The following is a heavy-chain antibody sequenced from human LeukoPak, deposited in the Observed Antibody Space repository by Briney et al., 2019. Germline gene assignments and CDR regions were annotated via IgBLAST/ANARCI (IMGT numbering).Heavy chain of an antibody. Sequence: GGSLRLSCAASGFTFRSYGMHWVRQAPGKGLEWVAFIRYDESNKYYADSVKGRFTISRDNSKNTLYLQMNSLRAEDTAVYYCAKDQIAAAGFIASSFQHWDQGTLVTVSS. V-gene: IGHV3-30*02. J-gene: IGHJ1*01. D-gene: IGHD6-13*01. CDR3: AKDQIAAAGFIASSFQH. CDR2: IRYDESNK. CDR1: GFTFRSYG.